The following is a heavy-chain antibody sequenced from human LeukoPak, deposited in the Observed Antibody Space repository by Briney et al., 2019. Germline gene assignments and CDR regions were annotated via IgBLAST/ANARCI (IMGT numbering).Heavy chain of an antibody. CDR2: IYPSGST. D-gene: IGHD3-22*01. V-gene: IGHV4-4*07. CDR1: GGSIISYY. J-gene: IGHJ6*03. CDR3: ARLKFYDSTGYTPGYYMDV. Sequence: SGTLSLTCTVSGGSIISYYWSWVRQSVGKGPEWIARIYPSGSTEYNTSRERRVTMSVDMSKKQFSLKLTSVTAADTAVYYCARLKFYDSTGYTPGYYMDVWGKGTTVTVSS.